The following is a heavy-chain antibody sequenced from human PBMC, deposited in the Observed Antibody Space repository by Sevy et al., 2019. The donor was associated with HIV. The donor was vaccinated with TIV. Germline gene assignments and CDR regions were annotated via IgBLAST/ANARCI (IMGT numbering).Heavy chain of an antibody. CDR3: AREGVSYYDSSGYFSYFDY. V-gene: IGHV4-31*03. Sequence: SETLSLTCTVSGGSISSGGYYWSWIRQHPGKGLEWIGYIYYSVSTYYNPSLKSRVTISVDTSKNQFSLKLSSVTAADTAVYYCAREGVSYYDSSGYFSYFDYWGQGTLVTVSS. D-gene: IGHD3-22*01. CDR1: GGSISSGGYY. CDR2: IYYSVST. J-gene: IGHJ4*02.